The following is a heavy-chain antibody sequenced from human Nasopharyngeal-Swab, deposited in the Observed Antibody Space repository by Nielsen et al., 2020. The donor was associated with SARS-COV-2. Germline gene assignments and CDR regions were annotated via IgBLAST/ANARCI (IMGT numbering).Heavy chain of an antibody. D-gene: IGHD3-10*01. CDR2: MNPNSGNT. Sequence: ASVKVSCKASGYTFTSYDINWVRQATGQGLEWMGWMNPNSGNTGYAQKFQGRVTMTRNTSISTAYMELSSLRSEDTAVYYCARSHDYYGSGRPLYYFDYWGQGTLVTVSS. V-gene: IGHV1-8*01. CDR3: ARSHDYYGSGRPLYYFDY. J-gene: IGHJ4*02. CDR1: GYTFTSYD.